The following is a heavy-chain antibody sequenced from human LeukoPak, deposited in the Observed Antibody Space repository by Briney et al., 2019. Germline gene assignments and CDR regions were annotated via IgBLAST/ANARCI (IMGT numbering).Heavy chain of an antibody. Sequence: PSETLSLTCTVSGGSISSYYWSWIRQPPGKGLEWIGYIYYSGSTNYNPSLKSRVTISVDTSKNQFSLKLSSVTAADTAVYYCARFPWERRLLEWGSFDYWGQGTLVTVSS. CDR2: IYYSGST. CDR3: ARFPWERRLLEWGSFDY. CDR1: GGSISSYY. D-gene: IGHD1-26*01. V-gene: IGHV4-59*08. J-gene: IGHJ4*02.